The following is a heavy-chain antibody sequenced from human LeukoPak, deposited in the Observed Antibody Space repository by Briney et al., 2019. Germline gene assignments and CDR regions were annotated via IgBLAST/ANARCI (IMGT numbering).Heavy chain of an antibody. D-gene: IGHD6-13*01. V-gene: IGHV5-51*01. CDR3: ARPGAAGTMTVSFDI. Sequence: GESLKISCKGSGYSFTSYWIGWVRQLPGKGLEWMGIIYPGDSDTRYSPSFQGQVTISADKSISTAYLQWSSLEASDTAMYYCARPGAAGTMTVSFDIGGQGTMVTVSS. CDR2: IYPGDSDT. CDR1: GYSFTSYW. J-gene: IGHJ3*02.